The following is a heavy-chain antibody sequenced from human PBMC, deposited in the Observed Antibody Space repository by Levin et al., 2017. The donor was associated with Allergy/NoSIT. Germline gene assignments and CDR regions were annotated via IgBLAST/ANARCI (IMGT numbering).Heavy chain of an antibody. J-gene: IGHJ4*02. V-gene: IGHV3-23*01. CDR3: AREYSSSWYSGGLDY. D-gene: IGHD6-13*01. CDR1: GFTFSSYA. Sequence: LSLTCAASGFTFSSYAMSWVRQAPGKGLEWVSAISGSGGGTYYADSVRGRFTISRDNSKNTLYLQLNSLRAEDTAVYYCAREYSSSWYSGGLDYWGQGTLVTVSS. CDR2: ISGSGGGT.